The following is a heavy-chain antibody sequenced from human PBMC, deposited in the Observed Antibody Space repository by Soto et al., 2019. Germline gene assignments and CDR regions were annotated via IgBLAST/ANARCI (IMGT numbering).Heavy chain of an antibody. CDR1: GFTFSSYA. V-gene: IGHV3-23*01. D-gene: IGHD6-13*01. J-gene: IGHJ5*02. Sequence: EVQLLESGGGLVQPGGSLRLSCAASGFTFSSYAMSWVRQAPGKGLEWVSAISGSGGSTYYADSVKGRFTISRDNSKNTLYLQMTSLRAEDTAVYYCAKRSSSWYGGGGWFDPWGQGTLVTVSS. CDR3: AKRSSSWYGGGGWFDP. CDR2: ISGSGGST.